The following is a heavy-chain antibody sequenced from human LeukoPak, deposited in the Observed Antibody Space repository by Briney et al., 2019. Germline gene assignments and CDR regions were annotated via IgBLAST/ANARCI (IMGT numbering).Heavy chain of an antibody. V-gene: IGHV3-23*01. CDR3: AKGPFITISLGDYFDY. J-gene: IGHJ4*02. D-gene: IGHD3-9*01. CDR1: GFTFNSYA. CDR2: INDSGGST. Sequence: PGGSLRLFCAASGFTFNSYAMNWVRQAPGKGLEWVSAINDSGGSTYYADSVKGRFTISRDNSKNTLYLQMNSLRAEDTAVYYCAKGPFITISLGDYFDYWGQGTLVTVSS.